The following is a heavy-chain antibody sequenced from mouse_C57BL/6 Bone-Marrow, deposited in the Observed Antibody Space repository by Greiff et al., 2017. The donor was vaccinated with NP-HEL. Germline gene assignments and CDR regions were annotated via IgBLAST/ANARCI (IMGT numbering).Heavy chain of an antibody. V-gene: IGHV5-15*01. CDR2: ISNLAYSI. D-gene: IGHD2-1*01. J-gene: IGHJ3*01. CDR1: GFTFSDYG. Sequence: VQLKESGGGLVQPGGSLKLSCAASGFTFSDYGMAWVRQAPRKGPEWVAFISNLAYSIYYADTVTGRFTISRENAKNTLYLEMSSLRSEDTAMEYCARPYGNYLAWFAYWGQGTLVTVSA. CDR3: ARPYGNYLAWFAY.